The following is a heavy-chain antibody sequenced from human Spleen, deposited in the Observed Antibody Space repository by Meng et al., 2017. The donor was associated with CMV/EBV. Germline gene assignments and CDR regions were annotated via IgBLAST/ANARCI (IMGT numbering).Heavy chain of an antibody. CDR3: AKHSGSYYPNFDY. CDR1: GFTFRSYA. J-gene: IGHJ4*02. V-gene: IGHV3-23*01. D-gene: IGHD1-26*01. Sequence: GSLKISCAASGFTFRSYALTWVRQAPGKGLEGVSVISDSGARTSYADSVKGRFTISRDNSKNTLYLQMNSLRAEDTAVYYCAKHSGSYYPNFDYWGQGTLVTVSS. CDR2: ISDSGART.